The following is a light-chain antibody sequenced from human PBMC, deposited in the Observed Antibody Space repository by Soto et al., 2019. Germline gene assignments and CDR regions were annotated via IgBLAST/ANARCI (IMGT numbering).Light chain of an antibody. V-gene: IGLV2-14*01. J-gene: IGLJ2*01. CDR3: SSYTSSSTLVV. Sequence: QSVLIQPASVSGSPGQSITISCTGTSSDVGGYNYVSWYQQHPGKAPKLMIYDVSYRPSGVSNRFSGSKSGNTASLTISGLQAEDEADYYCSSYTSSSTLVVFGGGTKLTVL. CDR1: SSDVGGYNY. CDR2: DVS.